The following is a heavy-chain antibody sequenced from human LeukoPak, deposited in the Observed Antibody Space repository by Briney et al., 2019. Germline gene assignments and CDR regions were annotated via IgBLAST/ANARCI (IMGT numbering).Heavy chain of an antibody. CDR3: ARRRYCSSTSCYRTGANYYFDY. CDR1: GASLNGHY. J-gene: IGHJ4*02. V-gene: IGHV4-34*01. CDR2: INHSGST. D-gene: IGHD2-2*01. Sequence: SETLSLTCAVYGASLNGHYWSWIRQPPGKGLEWIGEINHSGSTNYNPSLKSRVTISVDTSKNQFSLKLSSVTAADTAVYYCARRRYCSSTSCYRTGANYYFDYWGQGTLVTVSS.